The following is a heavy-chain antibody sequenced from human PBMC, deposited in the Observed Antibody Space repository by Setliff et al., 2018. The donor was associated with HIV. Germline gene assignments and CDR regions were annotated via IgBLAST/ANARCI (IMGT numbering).Heavy chain of an antibody. CDR3: ARGGGSRAATSSYHYMDV. V-gene: IGHV4-31*03. D-gene: IGHD2-15*01. Sequence: PSETLSLTCTVSGGSISIGGYYWGWIRQHPGKGLEWIGYIYHNGSTYYNPPLKSRVIISVDTSKNQFSLKLSSVTAADTAVYYCARGGGSRAATSSYHYMDVWGKGTTVTVSS. CDR2: IYHNGST. CDR1: GGSISIGGYY. J-gene: IGHJ6*03.